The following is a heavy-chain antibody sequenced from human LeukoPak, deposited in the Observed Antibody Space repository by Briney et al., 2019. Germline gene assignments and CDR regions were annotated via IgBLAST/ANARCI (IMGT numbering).Heavy chain of an antibody. CDR3: ARHLMYGHCSGGSCHSGFDP. J-gene: IGHJ5*02. CDR2: IYYSGST. Sequence: SETLSLTCTVSGGSISSSSYYWGWIRQPPGKGLEWIGSIYYSGSTYYNPSLKSRVTISVDTSKNQFSLKLSSETAADTAVYYCARHLMYGHCSGGSCHSGFDPWGQGTLVTVSS. D-gene: IGHD2-15*01. CDR1: GGSISSSSYY. V-gene: IGHV4-39*01.